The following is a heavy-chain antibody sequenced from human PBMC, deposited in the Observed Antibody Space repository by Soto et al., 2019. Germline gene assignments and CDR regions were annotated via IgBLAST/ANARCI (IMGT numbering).Heavy chain of an antibody. D-gene: IGHD1-26*01. J-gene: IGHJ2*01. CDR2: IYYTGSA. CDR1: GDSISSHY. V-gene: IGHV4-59*08. Sequence: QVQLQESGPGLVKPSETLSLTCTVSGDSISSHYWSWIRQPPGKGLEWIGYIYYTGSADYNPSLKSRVTISVDMSQSPLSLRLNSVTAADTAVYYCARPKRTTPAVWYFDLWGRGTLVTVSS. CDR3: ARPKRTTPAVWYFDL.